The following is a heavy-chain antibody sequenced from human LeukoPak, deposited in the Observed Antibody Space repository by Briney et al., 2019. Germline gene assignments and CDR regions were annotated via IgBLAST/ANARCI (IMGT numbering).Heavy chain of an antibody. V-gene: IGHV1-2*02. CDR2: INLNSGGT. Sequence: ASVKVSCKTSGYTFTDFYMHWVRQAPGQGLEWMGWINLNSGGTNFAQKFQGRVSMTRDTSITTAYMELTRLTSDDTAVYYCARVQGYCSDGRCLFWGQGTLVTVSS. CDR1: GYTFTDFY. J-gene: IGHJ4*02. D-gene: IGHD2-15*01. CDR3: ARVQGYCSDGRCLF.